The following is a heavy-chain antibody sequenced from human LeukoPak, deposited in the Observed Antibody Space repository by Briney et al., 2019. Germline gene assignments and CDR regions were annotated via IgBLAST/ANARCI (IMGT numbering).Heavy chain of an antibody. J-gene: IGHJ6*03. Sequence: PGGSLRLSCAASGFTFSSYSMNWVRQAPGKGLEWVAFIRYDGSNKYYADSVKGRFTISRDNSKNTLYLQMNSLRAEDTAVYYCAPIAAAGTGRYMDVWGKGTTVTVSS. V-gene: IGHV3-30*02. CDR1: GFTFSSYS. CDR2: IRYDGSNK. CDR3: APIAAAGTGRYMDV. D-gene: IGHD6-13*01.